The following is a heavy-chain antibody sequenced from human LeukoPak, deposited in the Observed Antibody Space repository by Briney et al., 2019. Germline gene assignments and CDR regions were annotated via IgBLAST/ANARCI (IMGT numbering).Heavy chain of an antibody. D-gene: IGHD3-10*01. V-gene: IGHV1-24*01. CDR1: GYTLTELS. CDR2: FDPEDGET. J-gene: IGHJ6*02. Sequence: GASVRVSCKVTGYTLTELSMHWVRQAPGKGLEWMGGFDPEDGETIYAQKSQGRVTMTEDTSTDTAYMELSSLRSEDTAVYYCATAYYASGGYYYYGMDVWGQGTTVTVSS. CDR3: ATAYYASGGYYYYGMDV.